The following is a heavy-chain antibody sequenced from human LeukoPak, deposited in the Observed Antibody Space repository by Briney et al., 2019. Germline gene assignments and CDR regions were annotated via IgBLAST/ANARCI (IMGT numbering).Heavy chain of an antibody. CDR2: INPNSGGT. CDR1: GYTFTGYY. Sequence: ASVKVSCKASGYTFTGYYMHWVRQAPGQGLEWMGWINPNSGGTNYAQKFQGRVTMTRDTSISTAYMELSRLRSDDTAVYYCARAGSSSWYDPEWRPFDYWGQGTLVTVSS. J-gene: IGHJ4*02. CDR3: ARAGSSSWYDPEWRPFDY. D-gene: IGHD6-13*01. V-gene: IGHV1-2*02.